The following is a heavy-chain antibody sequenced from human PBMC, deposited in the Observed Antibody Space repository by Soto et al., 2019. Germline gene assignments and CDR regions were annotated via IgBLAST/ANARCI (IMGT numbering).Heavy chain of an antibody. D-gene: IGHD3-3*01. Sequence: VGSLRLSCAASGFTFSSYAMHWVRQAPGKGLEWVAVISYDGSNKYYADSVKGRFTISRDNSKNTLYLQMNSLRAEDTAVYYCARGYDFWSGPLRPRCGMDVWGQGTTVTVSS. J-gene: IGHJ6*02. CDR3: ARGYDFWSGPLRPRCGMDV. CDR1: GFTFSSYA. CDR2: ISYDGSNK. V-gene: IGHV3-30-3*01.